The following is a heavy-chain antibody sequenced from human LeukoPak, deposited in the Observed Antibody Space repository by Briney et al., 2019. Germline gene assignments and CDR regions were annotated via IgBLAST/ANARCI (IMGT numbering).Heavy chain of an antibody. CDR3: ARRTLVGATHFDC. CDR2: INPNSGGT. J-gene: IGHJ4*02. V-gene: IGHV1-2*02. CDR1: GYTFTGYY. D-gene: IGHD1-26*01. Sequence: GASVKVSCKASGYTFTGYYMHWVRQAPGQGLEWMGWINPNSGGTNYAQKFQGRVTMTRDTSISTAYMELSRLRSDDTAVYYCARRTLVGATHFDCWGQGTLVTVSS.